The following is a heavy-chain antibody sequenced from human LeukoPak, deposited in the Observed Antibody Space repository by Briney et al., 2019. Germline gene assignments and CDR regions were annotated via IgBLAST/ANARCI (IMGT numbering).Heavy chain of an antibody. V-gene: IGHV3-21*01. CDR2: ISSSSSYI. CDR3: ATFESSYSGWYNR. Sequence: GGCLRLSCAASGFTFCSYSMNWVRQAPGKGLEWVSSISSSSSYIYYADSVKGRFTISRDNAKNSLYLQMNSLRAEDTAVYYCATFESSYSGWYNRWGQGTLVTVSS. CDR1: GFTFCSYS. J-gene: IGHJ4*02. D-gene: IGHD6-19*01.